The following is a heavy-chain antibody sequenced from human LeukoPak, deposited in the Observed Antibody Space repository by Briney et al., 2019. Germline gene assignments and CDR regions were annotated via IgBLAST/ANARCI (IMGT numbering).Heavy chain of an antibody. V-gene: IGHV4-59*12. J-gene: IGHJ4*02. CDR3: ARGGEWELLENYYFDY. CDR1: GGSISSYY. CDR2: IYYSGST. D-gene: IGHD1-26*01. Sequence: SETLSLTCTVSGGSISSYYWSWIRQPPGKGLEWIGYIYYSGSTNYNPSLKSRVTISVDTSKNQFSLKLSSVTAADTAVYYCARGGEWELLENYYFDYWGQGTLVTVSS.